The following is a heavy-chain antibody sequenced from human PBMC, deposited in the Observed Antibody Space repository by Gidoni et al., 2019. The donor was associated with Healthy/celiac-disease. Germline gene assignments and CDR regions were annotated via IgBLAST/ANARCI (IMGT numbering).Heavy chain of an antibody. CDR1: GFTFGSYD. CDR3: ARVASAVAGTLYYYYGMDV. J-gene: IGHJ6*02. V-gene: IGHV3-13*01. D-gene: IGHD6-19*01. Sequence: EVQLVESGGGLVQPGGSLRLSCAASGFTFGSYDMHWVRQATGKGLEWVSAIGTAGDTYYPGSVKGRFTISRENAKNSLYLQMNSLRAGDTAVYYCARVASAVAGTLYYYYGMDVWGQGTTVTVSS. CDR2: IGTAGDT.